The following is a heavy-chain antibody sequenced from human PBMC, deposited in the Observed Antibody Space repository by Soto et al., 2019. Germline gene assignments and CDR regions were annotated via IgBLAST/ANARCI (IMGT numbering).Heavy chain of an antibody. D-gene: IGHD4-17*01. CDR2: IVVGSGNT. CDR3: AEGGLKYGYYYYGIDV. Sequence: ASVKVSCKASGFTFTSSAVQWVRQARGQRLEWIGWIVVGSGNTNYAQKFQERVTITRDMSTSTAYMELSSLRSEDTAVYYCAEGGLKYGYYYYGIDVWGQGTTVTVYS. CDR1: GFTFTSSA. V-gene: IGHV1-58*01. J-gene: IGHJ6*02.